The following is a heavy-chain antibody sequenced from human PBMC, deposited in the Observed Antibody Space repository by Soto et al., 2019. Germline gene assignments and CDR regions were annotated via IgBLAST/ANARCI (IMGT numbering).Heavy chain of an antibody. CDR3: AKEVSGYDILTENWFDP. D-gene: IGHD3-9*01. V-gene: IGHV3-30*18. CDR2: ISYDGSNK. J-gene: IGHJ5*02. Sequence: QVQLVESGGGVVQPGRSLRLSCAASGFTFSSYGMHWVRQAPGKGLEWVAVISYDGSNKYYADSVKGRFTISRDNSKNTLYLQMNRLRAEDTAVYYCAKEVSGYDILTENWFDPWGQGTLVTVSS. CDR1: GFTFSSYG.